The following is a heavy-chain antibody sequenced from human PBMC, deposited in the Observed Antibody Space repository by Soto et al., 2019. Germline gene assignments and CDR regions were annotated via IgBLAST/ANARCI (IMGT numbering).Heavy chain of an antibody. Sequence: AGTLVFNSAVSCGTVASGHWWSRVGQSPGVGLEWSGNVYNTGDTNLKPSLQSGITIRVDWSNNQFSLRLNSLTAADTAVYFCPREIGTAGGNNYFDSWGPGTLGTVSS. CDR1: CGTVASGHW. V-gene: IGHV4-4*01. CDR3: PREIGTAGGNNYFDS. CDR2: VYNTGDT. D-gene: IGHD3-16*01. J-gene: IGHJ5*01.